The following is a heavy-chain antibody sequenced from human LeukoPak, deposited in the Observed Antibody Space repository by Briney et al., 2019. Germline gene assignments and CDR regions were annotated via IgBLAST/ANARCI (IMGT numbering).Heavy chain of an antibody. J-gene: IGHJ5*02. CDR1: GGSFSGYY. V-gene: IGHV4-34*01. CDR2: INHSGST. D-gene: IGHD3-3*01. CDR3: ARGEYDFWSGYS. Sequence: SETLSLTCAVCGGSFSGYYWSWIRQPPGKGLEWIGEINHSGSTNYNPSLKSRVTISVDTSKNQFSLKLSSVTAADTAVYYCARGEYDFWSGYSWGQGTLVTVSS.